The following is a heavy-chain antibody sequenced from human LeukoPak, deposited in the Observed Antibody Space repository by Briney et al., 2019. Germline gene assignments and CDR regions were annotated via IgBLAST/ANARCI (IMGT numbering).Heavy chain of an antibody. CDR1: GFTFSSYA. Sequence: GGSLRPSCSASGFTFSSYAMSWVRQAPGKGLNWVSATRGSSGSTYYADSVKGRFTISRDNSKNTLYLQMNSLRAEDTAVYYCAKDYLSSSGLGFDYWGQGTLVTVSS. J-gene: IGHJ4*02. CDR3: AKDYLSSSGLGFDY. CDR2: TRGSSGST. V-gene: IGHV3-23*01. D-gene: IGHD6-6*01.